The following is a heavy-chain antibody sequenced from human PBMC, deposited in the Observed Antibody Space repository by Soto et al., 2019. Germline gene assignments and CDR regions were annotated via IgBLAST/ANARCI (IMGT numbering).Heavy chain of an antibody. J-gene: IGHJ3*02. Sequence: GESLKISCKGSGYSFTSYWIGWVRQMPGKGLEWMGIIYPGDSDARYSPSFQGQVTISADKSISTAYLQWSSLKASDTAMYYCARRIIAVHDAFDIWGQGTMVTVSS. D-gene: IGHD6-19*01. CDR3: ARRIIAVHDAFDI. CDR1: GYSFTSYW. CDR2: IYPGDSDA. V-gene: IGHV5-51*01.